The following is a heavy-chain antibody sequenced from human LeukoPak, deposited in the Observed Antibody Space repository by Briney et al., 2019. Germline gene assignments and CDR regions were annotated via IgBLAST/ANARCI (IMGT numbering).Heavy chain of an antibody. Sequence: ASVKVSCKASGYTFTNFGISWIRQAPGQGLEWMGWISAWNGNTNYAQNFRGRVTMTTDAFSNTAYMELRTLTSDDTAIYYCARGRRTSSLVLIDDWGQGTLVTVSS. CDR3: ARGRRTSSLVLIDD. D-gene: IGHD2-21*01. V-gene: IGHV1-18*01. CDR1: GYTFTNFG. CDR2: ISAWNGNT. J-gene: IGHJ4*02.